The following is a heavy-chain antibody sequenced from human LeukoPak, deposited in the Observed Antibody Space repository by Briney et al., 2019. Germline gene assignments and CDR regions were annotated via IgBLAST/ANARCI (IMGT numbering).Heavy chain of an antibody. CDR1: GYTFTSYG. V-gene: IGHV1-18*03. J-gene: IGHJ4*02. CDR3: TLYNH. CDR2: ISAYNGNT. Sequence: ASVKVSCKASGYTFTSYGISWVRQAPGQGLEWMGWISAYNGNTNYAQKLQGRVTITTDTSASTAYIELSSLKSEDMAVYYCTLYNHWGQGTLVTVSS. D-gene: IGHD3-16*01.